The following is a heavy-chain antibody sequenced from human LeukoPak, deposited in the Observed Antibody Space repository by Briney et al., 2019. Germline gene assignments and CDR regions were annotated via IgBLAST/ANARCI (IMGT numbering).Heavy chain of an antibody. CDR3: AHRRSGYDWNHGDFDY. CDR1: GFSLTTRPLG. V-gene: IGHV2-5*02. J-gene: IGHJ4*02. CDR2: IYWDDDK. D-gene: IGHD1-20*01. Sequence: ESGPTLVNPTQTLTLTCSFSGFSLTTRPLGVGWIRQPPGKALEWLAVIYWDDDKPYNPSLKTRLTVTTATSKNQVVLIMTNMDPVDTATYYCAHRRSGYDWNHGDFDYWGQGTLVTVSS.